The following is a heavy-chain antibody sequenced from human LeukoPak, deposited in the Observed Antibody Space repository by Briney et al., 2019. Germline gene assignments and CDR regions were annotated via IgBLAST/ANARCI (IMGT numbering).Heavy chain of an antibody. V-gene: IGHV3-53*01. CDR2: IYSGGSI. D-gene: IGHD5-18*01. CDR3: ASGKATAMAQGY. Sequence: GGSLRLSCAASGFTVSSNYMSWVRQAPGKGLEWVSVIYSGGSIYYADSVKGRFTISRDNSKNTLYLQMNSLRADDTAVYYCASGKATAMAQGYWGQGTLVTVSS. J-gene: IGHJ4*02. CDR1: GFTVSSNY.